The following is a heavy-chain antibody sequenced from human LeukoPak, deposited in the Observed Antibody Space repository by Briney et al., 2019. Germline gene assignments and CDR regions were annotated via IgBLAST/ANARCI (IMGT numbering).Heavy chain of an antibody. J-gene: IGHJ4*02. CDR3: ARGGVGSSSGFDY. CDR2: ISYDGSNK. V-gene: IGHV3-30-3*01. Sequence: RSLRLSCAASGFTFSSYAMHWVRQAPGKGLERVPVISYDGSNKYYADSVKGRFTISRDNSKNTLYLQMNSLRAEDTAVYYCARGGVGSSSGFDYWGQGTLVTVSS. CDR1: GFTFSSYA. D-gene: IGHD6-6*01.